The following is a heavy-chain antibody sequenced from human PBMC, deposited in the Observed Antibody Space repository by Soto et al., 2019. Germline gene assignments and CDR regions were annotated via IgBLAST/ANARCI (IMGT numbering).Heavy chain of an antibody. CDR3: ARWALLDGHNYFALDV. J-gene: IGHJ6*02. D-gene: IGHD3-10*01. V-gene: IGHV1-69*06. CDR1: GDSFNNDG. Sequence: QVQLVQSGAEVKKPGSSVKVSCKASGDSFNNDGVNWVRQAPGQGLEWVGGIIPHFGPAKYPQKFQGRATITADTPTNTVFMELVSLTPYETAIYYCARWALLDGHNYFALDVCGQGASVSVSS. CDR2: IIPHFGPA.